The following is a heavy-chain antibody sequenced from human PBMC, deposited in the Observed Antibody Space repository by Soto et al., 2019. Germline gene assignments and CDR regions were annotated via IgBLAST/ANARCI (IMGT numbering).Heavy chain of an antibody. V-gene: IGHV3-23*01. Sequence: GGSLRLSCAASGFTFSSYAMSWVRQAPGKGLEWVSAISGSGGSTYYADSVKGRFTISRDNYKNTLYLQMNSLRAEDTAVYYCAKVISAGYYYDSSGYSDAFDIWGQGTMVTVSS. D-gene: IGHD3-22*01. J-gene: IGHJ3*02. CDR2: ISGSGGST. CDR3: AKVISAGYYYDSSGYSDAFDI. CDR1: GFTFSSYA.